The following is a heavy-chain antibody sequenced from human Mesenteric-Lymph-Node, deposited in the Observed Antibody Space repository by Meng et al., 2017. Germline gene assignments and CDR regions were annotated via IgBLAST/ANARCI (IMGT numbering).Heavy chain of an antibody. CDR1: GFTFSTHS. CDR3: ARERGEWLRSSLDY. CDR2: TSYDGSNE. V-gene: IGHV3-30*04. J-gene: IGHJ4*02. D-gene: IGHD5-12*01. Sequence: GESLKISCVASGFTFSTHSMHWVRQAPGKGLEWVAVTSYDGSNEYYADSVKGRFTISRDNSKNTVYLQINSLRGDDTAVYYCARERGEWLRSSLDYWGQGTVVTGAS.